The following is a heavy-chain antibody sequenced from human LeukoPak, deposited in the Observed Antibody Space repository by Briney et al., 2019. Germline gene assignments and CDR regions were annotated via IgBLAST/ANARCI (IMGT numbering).Heavy chain of an antibody. D-gene: IGHD3-10*01. J-gene: IGHJ4*02. V-gene: IGHV4-34*01. Sequence: SETLSLTCAVYGGSFSGYYWSWIRQPPGKGLEWIGEINHSGSTNYNPSLKSRVTISVDTSKNQFSLKLSSVTAADTAVYYCARGLWFGELLDYWGQETLVTVSS. CDR3: ARGLWFGELLDY. CDR1: GGSFSGYY. CDR2: INHSGST.